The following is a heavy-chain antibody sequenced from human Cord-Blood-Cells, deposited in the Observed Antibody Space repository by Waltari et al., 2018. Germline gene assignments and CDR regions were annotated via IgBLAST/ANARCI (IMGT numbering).Heavy chain of an antibody. V-gene: IGHV3-7*01. D-gene: IGHD1-26*01. CDR3: ASTTLWDFDY. CDR1: GLTFSSYW. CDR2: LKQDGIEK. J-gene: IGHJ4*02. Sequence: EVQLVESGGGLVQPGGSLRLSCAASGLTFSSYWMSWVRQAPGKRLKWLANLKQDGIEKYYVDSVKGHFTISRDNAKNALYLQLNSLGAGDTAVYYCASTTLWDFDYWGQGSLVTVSS.